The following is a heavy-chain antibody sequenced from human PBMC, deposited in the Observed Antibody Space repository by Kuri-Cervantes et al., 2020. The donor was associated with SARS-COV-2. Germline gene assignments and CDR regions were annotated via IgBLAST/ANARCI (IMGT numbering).Heavy chain of an antibody. J-gene: IGHJ4*02. CDR3: AKDSDEDSRYDYAHFAY. V-gene: IGHV3-23*01. Sequence: GETLTLSCAASRATVSSNYMRWVRQAPGKGLELVSAISGRGGSTYYADSVKGRFTISRDISKNTLYLQMNSLRAEDTAVCYCAKDSDEDSRYDYAHFAYWGQRPLVTVSS. CDR2: ISGRGGST. CDR1: RATVSSNY. D-gene: IGHD5-12*01.